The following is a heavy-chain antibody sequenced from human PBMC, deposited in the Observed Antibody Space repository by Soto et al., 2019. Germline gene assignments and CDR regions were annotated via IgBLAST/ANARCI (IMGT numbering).Heavy chain of an antibody. CDR1: GGSITSHHYY. Sequence: QLQVQESGPGQVKPSQTLSLTCTVSGGSITSHHYYWGWIRQPPGKGLEWIGSIYSGGNTYYNPSLRSRLTIFVDTAKTIISLKLNSVTAADSAIYYCGSGPSTTWIDNWGLGTQVSVSS. J-gene: IGHJ4*02. CDR2: IYSGGNT. CDR3: GSGPSTTWIDN. V-gene: IGHV4-39*02. D-gene: IGHD2-2*01.